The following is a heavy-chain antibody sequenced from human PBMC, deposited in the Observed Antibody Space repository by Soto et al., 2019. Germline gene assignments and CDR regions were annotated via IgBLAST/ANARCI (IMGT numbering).Heavy chain of an antibody. V-gene: IGHV3-33*01. J-gene: IGHJ4*02. CDR2: IWYDGNNK. CDR1: GFTFNNFP. CDR3: ARGGIWRDD. Sequence: QVHLVESGGGVVQPGRSLRLSGAASGFTFNNFPMHWVRQAPGKGLEWVAIIWYDGNNKYYADSVKGRFTISRDNSKNTLYLQMNSLRAEDTAVYYCARGGIWRDDWGQGTLVTVSP. D-gene: IGHD3-3*01.